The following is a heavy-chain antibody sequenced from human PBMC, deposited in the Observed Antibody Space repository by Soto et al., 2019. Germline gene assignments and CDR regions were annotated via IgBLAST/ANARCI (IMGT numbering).Heavy chain of an antibody. J-gene: IGHJ5*02. CDR1: GGSISSGGYY. CDR2: IYYSGST. Sequence: QVQLQESGPGLVKPSKTLSLTCTVSGGSISSGGYYWSWIRQHPGKGLEWIGYIYYSGSTYYNPSLKSRVTISVDTSKNQFSLKLSSVTAADTAVYYCATKFGELYADNWFDPWGQGKLVTVSS. CDR3: ATKFGELYADNWFDP. D-gene: IGHD3-10*01. V-gene: IGHV4-31*03.